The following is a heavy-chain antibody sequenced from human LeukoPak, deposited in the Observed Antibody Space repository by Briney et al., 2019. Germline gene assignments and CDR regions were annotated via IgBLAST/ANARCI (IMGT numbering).Heavy chain of an antibody. CDR3: ATDFLWFGELPAY. D-gene: IGHD3-10*01. J-gene: IGHJ4*02. V-gene: IGHV1-24*01. CDR1: GYTLTELS. CDR2: FNPEDGEK. Sequence: ASVKVSRKVSGYTLTELSMHWVRQPPGKGLEWMGGFNPEDGEKMYVQKFQGRVTMNEETSKDTAYMEVSSLRSEDTAVYYCATDFLWFGELPAYWGQGTLVTVSS.